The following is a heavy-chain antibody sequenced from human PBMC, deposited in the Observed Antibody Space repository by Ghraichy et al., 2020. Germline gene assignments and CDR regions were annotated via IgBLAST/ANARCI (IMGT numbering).Heavy chain of an antibody. D-gene: IGHD2-15*01. CDR1: GGSISSGGYY. V-gene: IGHV4-31*03. CDR3: ARGIVVVVAATPGSWFDP. CDR2: IYYSGST. J-gene: IGHJ5*02. Sequence: SQTLSLTCTVSGGSISSGGYYWSWIRQHPGKGLEWIGYIYYSGSTYYNPSLKSRVTISVDTSKNQFSLKLSSVTAADTAVYYCARGIVVVVAATPGSWFDPWGQGTLVTVSS.